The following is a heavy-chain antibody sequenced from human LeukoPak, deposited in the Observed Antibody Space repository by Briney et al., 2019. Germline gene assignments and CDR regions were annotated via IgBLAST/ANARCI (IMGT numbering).Heavy chain of an antibody. D-gene: IGHD3-3*01. CDR1: GGSISSYY. CDR3: ARGPIMVFGVVRGWFDP. CDR2: IYYSGST. V-gene: IGHV4-59*01. Sequence: SETLSLTCTVSGGSISSYYWSWIRQPPGKGLEWIGYIYYSGSTNYNPSLKSRVTISVDTSKNQFSLKLSPVTAADTAVYYCARGPIMVFGVVRGWFDPWGQGTLVTVSS. J-gene: IGHJ5*02.